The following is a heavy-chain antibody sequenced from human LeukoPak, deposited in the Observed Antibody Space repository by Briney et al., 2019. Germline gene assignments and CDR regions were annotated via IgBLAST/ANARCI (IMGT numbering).Heavy chain of an antibody. D-gene: IGHD3-22*01. J-gene: IGHJ3*02. CDR1: GGSITSYY. CDR2: IYYSGST. V-gene: IGHV4-59*01. CDR3: ARLDTYYYDSTPTYAFDI. Sequence: SETLSLTCTVSGGSITSYYGSWIRQPPGKGLEWIGYIYYSGSTNYNPSLKSRVTMSLETSKNQFSLKLSSVTAADTAVYYCARLDTYYYDSTPTYAFDIWGQGTMVTVSS.